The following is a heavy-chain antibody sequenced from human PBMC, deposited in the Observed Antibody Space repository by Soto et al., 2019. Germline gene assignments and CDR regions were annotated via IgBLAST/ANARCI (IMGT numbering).Heavy chain of an antibody. J-gene: IGHJ5*02. CDR1: GYTFTGNY. Sequence: QVQLVQSGAEVKKPGASVKVSCEATGYTFTGNYLHWVRQAPGQELEWMGWIHPHSGATKYAQKFQGWVTMTRDTSISTAYLDLSSLKSNDTAVYYCVREGVGPTYGWFDPWGQGTLVTVSS. CDR2: IHPHSGAT. V-gene: IGHV1-2*04. CDR3: VREGVGPTYGWFDP. D-gene: IGHD2-8*01.